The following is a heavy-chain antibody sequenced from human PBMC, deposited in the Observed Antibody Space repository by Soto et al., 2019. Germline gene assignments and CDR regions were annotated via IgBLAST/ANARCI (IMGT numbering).Heavy chain of an antibody. D-gene: IGHD1-20*01. CDR2: ISGRGGTT. Sequence: EVQLLESGGGLVQPGGSLRLSCAVSGLTFSSYAMSWVRQATGKGLEWVSAISGRGGTTYYADSVKGRFTISRDNFKNTLYLQMNSLTAEDTAVYYCAKVDNAGAFDIWGQGTVVTVSS. CDR1: GLTFSSYA. CDR3: AKVDNAGAFDI. V-gene: IGHV3-23*01. J-gene: IGHJ3*02.